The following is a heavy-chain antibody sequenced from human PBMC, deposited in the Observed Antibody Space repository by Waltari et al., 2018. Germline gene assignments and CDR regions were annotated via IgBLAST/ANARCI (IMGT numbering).Heavy chain of an antibody. CDR1: C. CDR2: VRSNRRT. D-gene: IGHD2-15*01. V-gene: IGHV4-4*02. Sequence: CWSWVPQAPGKGLGWVGKVRSNRRTNSNPCFVSRVSVALDTSSAQFSRKVTSATAADTAVYYCARDRGRGLYLDAWGQGILVTVTP. J-gene: IGHJ4*02. CDR3: ARDRGRGLYLDA.